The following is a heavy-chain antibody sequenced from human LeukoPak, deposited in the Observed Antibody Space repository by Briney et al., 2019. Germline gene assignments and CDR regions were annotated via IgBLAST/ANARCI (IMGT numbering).Heavy chain of an antibody. CDR3: AKAREDTAMALPFDY. J-gene: IGHJ4*02. CDR1: GFTFSSYG. V-gene: IGHV3-30*18. D-gene: IGHD5-18*01. CDR2: ISYDGSNK. Sequence: GGSLRLSCAASGFTFSSYGMHWVRQAPGKGLEWVAVISYDGSNKYYADSVKGRFTISRDNSKNTLYLQMNSLRAEDTAVYYCAKAREDTAMALPFDYWGQGTLVTVSS.